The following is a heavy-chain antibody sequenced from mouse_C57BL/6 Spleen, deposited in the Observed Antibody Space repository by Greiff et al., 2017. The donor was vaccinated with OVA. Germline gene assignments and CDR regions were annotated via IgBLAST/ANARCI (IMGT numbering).Heavy chain of an antibody. CDR3: AREFNYGYAMDY. CDR1: GYSITSGYY. Sequence: DVQLQESGPGLVKPSQSLSLTCSVTGYSITSGYYWNWIRQFPGNKLEWMGYISYDGSNNYNQSLKNRISITRDTSKNQFYLKLNSVTTEDTATYYCAREFNYGYAMDYWGQGTSVTVSS. D-gene: IGHD1-1*01. J-gene: IGHJ4*01. V-gene: IGHV3-6*01. CDR2: ISYDGSN.